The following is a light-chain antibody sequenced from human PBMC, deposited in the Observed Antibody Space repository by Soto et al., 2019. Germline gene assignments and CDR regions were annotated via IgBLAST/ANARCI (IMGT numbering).Light chain of an antibody. Sequence: DIQMTQSPSSVSASVGDRVTITCRASQSISSYLNWYQQKPGKAPKLLIYAASSLQSGVPSRFSGSGSGTDFTLTISRLHPEDFATYYCQQSYSTPWTFGQGTKV. CDR3: QQSYSTPWT. CDR2: AAS. J-gene: IGKJ1*01. CDR1: QSISSY. V-gene: IGKV1-39*01.